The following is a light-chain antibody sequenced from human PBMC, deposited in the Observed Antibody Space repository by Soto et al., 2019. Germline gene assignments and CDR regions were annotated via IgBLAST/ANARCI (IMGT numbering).Light chain of an antibody. Sequence: IQMTQSPSSLSASVGDSVTVTCRASQSINIYLNWYQQKPGKAPTLLIYDASSLQGGVPSSFTGGRCRTDFTLSISSLPPEHFATYDCQHSYRSPYTFRQGTKLEIK. CDR3: QHSYRSPYT. J-gene: IGKJ2*01. CDR1: QSINIY. CDR2: DAS. V-gene: IGKV1-39*01.